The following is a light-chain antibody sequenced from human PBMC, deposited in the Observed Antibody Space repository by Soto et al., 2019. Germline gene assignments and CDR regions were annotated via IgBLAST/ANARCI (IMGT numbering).Light chain of an antibody. CDR1: QSISSY. V-gene: IGKV1-39*01. CDR3: QQSYSTPRT. Sequence: DIQMTQSPSSLSASVGDSVTITCRASQSISSYLNWYQQKPGKAPKLLIYAASSLQSGVPSRFSGSGSGTDFTLTISSRQPEDFATYYCQQSYSTPRTFGQGTKGEIK. J-gene: IGKJ1*01. CDR2: AAS.